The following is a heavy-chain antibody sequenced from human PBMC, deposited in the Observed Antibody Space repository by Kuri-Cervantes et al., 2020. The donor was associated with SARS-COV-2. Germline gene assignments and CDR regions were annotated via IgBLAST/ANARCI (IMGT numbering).Heavy chain of an antibody. J-gene: IGHJ5*02. V-gene: IGHV4-34*01. Sequence: SETLSLSCAVYGGSCSGDYWSWIRHPPGKGLERIGEINHSGSTNYNPSLKSRVTISVDTSKNQFALKLSSVTAADTAVDYCASAGKSKRGTGPKYQLLNNWFDPWGQGTLVTVSS. CDR1: GGSCSGDY. CDR3: ASAGKSKRGTGPKYQLLNNWFDP. D-gene: IGHD2-2*01. CDR2: INHSGST.